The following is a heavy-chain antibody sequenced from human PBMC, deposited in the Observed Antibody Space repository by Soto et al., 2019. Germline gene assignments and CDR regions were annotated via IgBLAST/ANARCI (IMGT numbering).Heavy chain of an antibody. CDR1: GFRFSSYS. CDR3: ETMSGCLEY. D-gene: IGHD3-22*01. J-gene: IGHJ4*02. CDR2: ITTTGDRT. V-gene: IGHV3-23*01. Sequence: GGSLRLSCADSGFRFSSYSMSWVRQAPGKGLEWVAAITTTGDRTYYADSVTGRFTISRDNSKKSHYLQMTSLRAEDTAMYYCETMSGCLEYWGQGTPVTVSS.